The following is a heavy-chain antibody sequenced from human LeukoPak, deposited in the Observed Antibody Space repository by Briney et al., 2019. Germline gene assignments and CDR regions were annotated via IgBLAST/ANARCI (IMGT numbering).Heavy chain of an antibody. D-gene: IGHD7-27*01. CDR2: ISNSGDTR. Sequence: GGSLRLSCAASGFTFSDYYMSWIRQAPGKGLEWLAYISNSGDTRKYADSVTGRFTISRGNAKNSVFLQMNSLRAEDSGVYYCARDVRGRTPLKLGMKWFDPWGQGTRVTVSS. CDR1: GFTFSDYY. J-gene: IGHJ5*02. V-gene: IGHV3-11*01. CDR3: ARDVRGRTPLKLGMKWFDP.